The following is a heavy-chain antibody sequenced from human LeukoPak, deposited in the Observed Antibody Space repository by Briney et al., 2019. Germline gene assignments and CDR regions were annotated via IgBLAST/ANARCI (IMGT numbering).Heavy chain of an antibody. CDR2: IYPGDSDT. CDR3: ARQYGRPFDY. D-gene: IGHD4-17*01. J-gene: IGHJ4*02. CDR1: GCSFADSW. V-gene: IGHV5-51*01. Sequence: GASLKISCNGSGCSFADSWIGWVRQMPRKGLEWMGLIYPGDSDTRYSPSFQGQVSISVDKSISTTFLQWSSLKASDTAIYYCARQYGRPFDYWGQGTLVSVSS.